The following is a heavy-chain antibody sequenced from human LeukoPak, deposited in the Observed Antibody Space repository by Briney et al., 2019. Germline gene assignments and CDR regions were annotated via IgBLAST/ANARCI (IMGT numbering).Heavy chain of an antibody. Sequence: ASVKVSCKASGYTFTSYAMNWVRQAPGQGLEWMGRINTNTGNPTYAQGFTGRFVFSLDTSVSTAYLQISSLKAEDTAVYYCARIRYCSSTSCYRFDPWGQGTLVTVSS. V-gene: IGHV7-4-1*02. CDR2: INTNTGNP. CDR3: ARIRYCSSTSCYRFDP. CDR1: GYTFTSYA. D-gene: IGHD2-2*02. J-gene: IGHJ5*02.